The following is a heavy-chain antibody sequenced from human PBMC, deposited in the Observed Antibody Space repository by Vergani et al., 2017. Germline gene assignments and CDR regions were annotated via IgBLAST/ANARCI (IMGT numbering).Heavy chain of an antibody. Sequence: QVQLQESGPGLVKPSETLSLTCAVSGNSISSGYYWGGTRQPRGKALEWIGSIYHSGSTYYNPSLKSRVTISVDTSKNQFSLRLSSVTAADTAVYYCAGQQLVGYYFDYWGQGTLVTVSS. CDR2: IYHSGST. CDR3: AGQQLVGYYFDY. D-gene: IGHD6-13*01. J-gene: IGHJ4*02. V-gene: IGHV4-38-2*01. CDR1: GNSISSGYY.